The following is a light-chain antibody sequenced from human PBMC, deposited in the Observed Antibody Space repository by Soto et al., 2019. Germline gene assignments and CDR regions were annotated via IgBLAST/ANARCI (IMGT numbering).Light chain of an antibody. CDR2: DAS. Sequence: EIMLAQSPATLSLSPGERATLSCRASQSVSSYLSGYQQKPGQAPRLLIYDASNRATGIPARFSGSGSGTDFTLTISSLEPEDFAVYYCQQRSNWPTFGQGTKVDIK. V-gene: IGKV3-11*01. J-gene: IGKJ1*01. CDR1: QSVSSY. CDR3: QQRSNWPT.